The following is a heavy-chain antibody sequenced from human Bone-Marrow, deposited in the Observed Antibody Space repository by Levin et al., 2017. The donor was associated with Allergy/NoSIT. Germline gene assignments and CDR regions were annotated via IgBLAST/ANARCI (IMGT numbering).Heavy chain of an antibody. CDR1: GFTFSSYW. J-gene: IGHJ4*02. Sequence: LTGGSLRLSCAASGFTFSSYWMNWVRQAPGKGLEWVANIKHDGSEKNYVGSVKGRFTISRDNAKNSLYLQMNSLRAEDTAVYYCAREQDIVPTPFDYWGQGTLVTVSS. V-gene: IGHV3-7*01. D-gene: IGHD5-12*01. CDR2: IKHDGSEK. CDR3: AREQDIVPTPFDY.